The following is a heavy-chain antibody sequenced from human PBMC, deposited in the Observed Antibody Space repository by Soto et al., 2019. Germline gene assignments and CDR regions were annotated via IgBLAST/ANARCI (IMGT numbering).Heavy chain of an antibody. D-gene: IGHD3-22*01. CDR1: GYTFTSYA. J-gene: IGHJ4*02. CDR3: ARQSRYYYDSSGYSEGFDY. Sequence: ASVKVSCKASGYTFTSYAMHWVRQAPGQRLEWMGWINAGNGNTKYSQKFQGRVTITRDTSASTAYMELSSLRSEDTAVYYCARQSRYYYDSSGYSEGFDYWGQGTLVTVS. CDR2: INAGNGNT. V-gene: IGHV1-3*01.